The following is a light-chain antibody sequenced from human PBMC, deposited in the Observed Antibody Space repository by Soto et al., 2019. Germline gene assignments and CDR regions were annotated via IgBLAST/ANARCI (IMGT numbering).Light chain of an antibody. V-gene: IGKV3-11*01. CDR1: QSVTDNY. J-gene: IGKJ5*01. Sequence: EIVMTQSPATLSVSPGERATLSCRASQSVTDNYLAWYQQKPGQAPRLLIYDASNRATGIPARFSGSGSGTDFTLTISSLEPEDFAVYYCQQRSNWRITFGQGTRLEIK. CDR2: DAS. CDR3: QQRSNWRIT.